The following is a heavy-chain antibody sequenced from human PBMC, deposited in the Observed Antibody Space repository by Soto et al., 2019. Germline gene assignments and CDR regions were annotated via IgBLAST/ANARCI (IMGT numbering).Heavy chain of an antibody. V-gene: IGHV1-69*02. D-gene: IGHD4-17*01. Sequence: SVKVSCKASGGTFSSYTISLVRQAPGQGLEWMGRIIPILGIANYAQKFQGRVTITADKSTSTAYMELSSLRSEDTAVYYCAIHLPVSTQSFYYGMDVWGQGTTVTVSS. CDR2: IIPILGIA. CDR3: AIHLPVSTQSFYYGMDV. J-gene: IGHJ6*02. CDR1: GGTFSSYT.